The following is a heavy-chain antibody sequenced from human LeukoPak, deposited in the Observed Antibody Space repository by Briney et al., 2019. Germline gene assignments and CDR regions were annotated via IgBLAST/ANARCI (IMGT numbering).Heavy chain of an antibody. Sequence: GRFTISRDNAKNSLYLQMNSLRAEDTAVYYCTRDSDHSNYDWGQGTLVTVSS. D-gene: IGHD4-11*01. J-gene: IGHJ4*02. V-gene: IGHV3-11*06. CDR3: TRDSDHSNYD.